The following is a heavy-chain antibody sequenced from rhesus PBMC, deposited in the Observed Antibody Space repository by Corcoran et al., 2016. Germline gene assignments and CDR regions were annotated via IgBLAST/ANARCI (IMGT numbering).Heavy chain of an antibody. D-gene: IGHD5-24*01. Sequence: QVQLQESGPGLVKPSETLSLTCAVSGGSLSSSSYYWSCIPPAPGKGLAWIGYISDSGSTSYNPSLKSRVTISRDTSKNQFSLKLSSVTAADTAVYYCASLYSGYSHYFDYWGQGVLVTVSS. J-gene: IGHJ4*01. CDR2: ISDSGST. CDR1: GGSLSSSSYY. CDR3: ASLYSGYSHYFDY. V-gene: IGHV4-122*02.